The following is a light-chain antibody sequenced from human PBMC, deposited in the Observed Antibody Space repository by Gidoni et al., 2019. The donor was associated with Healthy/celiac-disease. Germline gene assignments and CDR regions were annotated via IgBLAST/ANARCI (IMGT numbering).Light chain of an antibody. J-gene: IGLJ1*01. V-gene: IGLV2-14*03. CDR1: SSDVGGYNY. CDR2: DVS. Sequence: QSALNQPASVSGSPGQSITISCTGTSSDVGGYNYVSWYQQHPGKASKLMIYDVSTRPSGVSNRFSGSKSGNTASLTISGLQAEDEADYYCSSYTSSSTLVFGTGTKVTVL. CDR3: SSYTSSSTLV.